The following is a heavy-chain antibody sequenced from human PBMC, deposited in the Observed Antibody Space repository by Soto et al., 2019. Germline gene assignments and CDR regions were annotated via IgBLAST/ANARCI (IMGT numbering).Heavy chain of an antibody. J-gene: IGHJ5*02. CDR2: ISYDGSNK. V-gene: IGHV3-30*18. CDR3: AKVVEGWFDP. CDR1: GFTFSSYG. D-gene: IGHD3-3*01. Sequence: QVQLVESGGGVVQPGMSLRLSCAASGFTFSSYGMHWVRQAPGKGLEWVAVISYDGSNKYYADSVKGRFTISRDNSKNTLYLQMNSLRAEDTAVYYCAKVVEGWFDPWGQGTLVTVSS.